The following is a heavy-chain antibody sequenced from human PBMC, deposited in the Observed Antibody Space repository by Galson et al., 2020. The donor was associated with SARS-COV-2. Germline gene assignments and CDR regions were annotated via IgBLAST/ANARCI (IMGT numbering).Heavy chain of an antibody. J-gene: IGHJ4*02. V-gene: IGHV4-59*01. CDR2: IYYSGST. CDR1: GGSISSYY. D-gene: IGHD3-3*01. CDR3: ARAAQTYYDLWSGYYNAPHFDY. Sequence: SQTLSLTCTVSGGSISSYYWSWIRQPPGKGLEWIGYIYYSGSTNYNPSLKSRVTISVDTSKNQFSLKLSSVTAADTAVYYCARAAQTYYDLWSGYYNAPHFDYWGQGCLGAVSS.